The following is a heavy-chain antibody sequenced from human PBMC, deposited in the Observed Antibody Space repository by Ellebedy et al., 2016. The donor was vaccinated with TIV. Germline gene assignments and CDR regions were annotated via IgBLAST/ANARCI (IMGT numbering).Heavy chain of an antibody. CDR3: TRTVQLAFYMNV. CDR1: GSSLIDYH. D-gene: IGHD5-24*01. Sequence: SETLSLTCIVSGSSLIDYHWSWIRQSPRTGLEWIGNVYHTGTTIYNPSLQSRVTISVDTSKNQFSLKLTSVTAADTAVYYCTRTVQLAFYMNVWGRGTSVTV. CDR2: VYHTGTT. V-gene: IGHV4-59*08. J-gene: IGHJ6*03.